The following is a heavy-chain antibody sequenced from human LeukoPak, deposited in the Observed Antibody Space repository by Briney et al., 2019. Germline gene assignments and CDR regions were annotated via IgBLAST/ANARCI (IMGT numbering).Heavy chain of an antibody. CDR2: IYPGDSDT. Sequence: GESLKISCKASGYSFIDYWIGWVRQMPGKGLEWMGIIYPGDSDTRYSPSFEGQVTISSDKSITTAYLQWSSLKASDTAMHYCAKSNRGDGYNYWFDPWGQGTLVTVSS. J-gene: IGHJ5*02. V-gene: IGHV5-51*01. CDR1: GYSFIDYW. CDR3: AKSNRGDGYNYWFDP. D-gene: IGHD5-24*01.